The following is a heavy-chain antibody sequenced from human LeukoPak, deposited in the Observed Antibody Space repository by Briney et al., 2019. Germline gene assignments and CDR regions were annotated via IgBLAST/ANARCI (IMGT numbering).Heavy chain of an antibody. CDR3: AKGSYSSGSNYFDY. Sequence: GXSLXLSCAASGFTFDDYAMHWVRQAPGKGLEWVSGISWNSGSIVYADSVKGRFTISRDNAKNSLYLQMNSLRAEDMALYYCAKGSYSSGSNYFDYWGQGTLVTVSS. CDR2: ISWNSGSI. V-gene: IGHV3-9*03. D-gene: IGHD6-19*01. CDR1: GFTFDDYA. J-gene: IGHJ4*02.